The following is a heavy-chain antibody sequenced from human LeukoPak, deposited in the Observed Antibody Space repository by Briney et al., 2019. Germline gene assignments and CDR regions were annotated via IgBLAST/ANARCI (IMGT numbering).Heavy chain of an antibody. D-gene: IGHD6-25*01. CDR3: ARSGVDYYFDY. CDR1: GYTFIAYY. CDR2: IIPIFGTA. V-gene: IGHV1-69*05. J-gene: IGHJ4*02. Sequence: ASVKVSCKTSGYTFIAYYIHWVRQAPGQGLEWMGGIIPIFGTANYAQKFQGRVTITTDESTSTAYMELSSLRSEDTAVYYCARSGVDYYFDYWGQGTLVTVSS.